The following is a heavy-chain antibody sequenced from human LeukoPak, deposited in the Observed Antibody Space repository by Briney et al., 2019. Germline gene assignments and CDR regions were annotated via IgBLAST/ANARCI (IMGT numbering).Heavy chain of an antibody. CDR3: ARDSTYYDILTGSLALDY. Sequence: PGGSLRLSCAASGFTFDDYGMSWVRQAPGKGLEWVSGINWNGGSTGYADSVKGRFTISRDNAKNSLYLQMNSLRAEDTALYYCARDSTYYDILTGSLALDYWGQGTLVTASS. CDR2: INWNGGST. CDR1: GFTFDDYG. J-gene: IGHJ4*02. V-gene: IGHV3-20*04. D-gene: IGHD3-9*01.